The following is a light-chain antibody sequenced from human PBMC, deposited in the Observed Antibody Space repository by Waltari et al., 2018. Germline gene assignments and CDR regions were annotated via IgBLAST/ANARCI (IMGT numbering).Light chain of an antibody. J-gene: IGLJ2*01. Sequence: QSVLTQPPSASGTPGQRVTISCSGSNFNVGSNVVNWYQQLPGTAPKLLIYGNNQRPSGVPDRFSGSKSGTSASLAISGLQSDDEADYHCATWDGSLNAVVFGGGTKLTV. V-gene: IGLV1-44*01. CDR3: ATWDGSLNAVV. CDR2: GNN. CDR1: NFNVGSNV.